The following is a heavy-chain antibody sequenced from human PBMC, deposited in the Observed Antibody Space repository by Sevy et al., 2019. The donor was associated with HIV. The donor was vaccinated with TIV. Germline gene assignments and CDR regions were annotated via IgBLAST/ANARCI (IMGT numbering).Heavy chain of an antibody. CDR2: ISYDGSNK. V-gene: IGHV3-30-3*01. CDR1: GFTFSSYA. CDR3: ARVPATYYYDSSGQYYFDY. D-gene: IGHD3-22*01. J-gene: IGHJ4*02. Sequence: GGSLRLSCAASGFTFSSYAMNWVRQAPGKGLEWVAVISYDGSNKYYADSVKGRFTISRDNSKNTLYLQMNSLRAEDTAVYYCARVPATYYYDSSGQYYFDYWGQGTLVTVSS.